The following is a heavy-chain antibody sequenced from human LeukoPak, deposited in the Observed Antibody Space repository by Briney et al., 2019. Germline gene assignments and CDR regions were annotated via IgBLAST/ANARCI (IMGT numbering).Heavy chain of an antibody. J-gene: IGHJ6*02. CDR1: GFTFSSYS. CDR2: TSSSSSTI. Sequence: GGSLRLSCAASGFTFSSYSMNWVRQAPGKGLEWVSYTSSSSSTIYYADSVKGRFTISRDNAKNSLFLQMNSLRDEDTAVYYCARVRRSAKNYYGMDVWGQGSTVTVSS. V-gene: IGHV3-48*02. CDR3: ARVRRSAKNYYGMDV.